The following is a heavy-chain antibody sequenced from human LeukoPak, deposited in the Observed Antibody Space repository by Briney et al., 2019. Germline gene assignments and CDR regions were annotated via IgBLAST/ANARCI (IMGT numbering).Heavy chain of an antibody. J-gene: IGHJ6*02. CDR3: AKDDTRGRFDWRYYYYGMDV. Sequence: PGRSLRLSCAASGFTFSSYAMHWVRQAPGKGLEWVAVISYDGSNKYYADSVKGRFTISRDNSKNTLYLQMNSLRAEDTAVYYCAKDDTRGRFDWRYYYYGMDVWGQGTTVTVSS. V-gene: IGHV3-30-3*01. D-gene: IGHD2-21*01. CDR2: ISYDGSNK. CDR1: GFTFSSYA.